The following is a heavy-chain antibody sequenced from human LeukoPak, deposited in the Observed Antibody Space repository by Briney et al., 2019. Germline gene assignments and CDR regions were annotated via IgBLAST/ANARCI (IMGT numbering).Heavy chain of an antibody. D-gene: IGHD3-10*01. Sequence: KASETLSLTCAVYGGSFSGYYWNWIRQPPGKGLEWIGEINHSGSTYYNPSLKSRVTISVDTSKNQFSLKLSSVTAADTAVYYCARLSYSSGSYYYYYYMDVWGKGTTATISS. J-gene: IGHJ6*03. V-gene: IGHV4-34*01. CDR2: INHSGST. CDR3: ARLSYSSGSYYYYYYMDV. CDR1: GGSFSGYY.